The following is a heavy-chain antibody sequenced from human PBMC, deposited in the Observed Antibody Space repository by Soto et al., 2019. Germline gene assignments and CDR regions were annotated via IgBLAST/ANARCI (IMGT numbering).Heavy chain of an antibody. CDR1: GFTFSSYG. V-gene: IGHV3-30*18. CDR2: ISYDGSNK. CDR3: AKDRRVGAVAAPFDY. J-gene: IGHJ4*02. D-gene: IGHD6-19*01. Sequence: QVQLVESGGGVVQPGRSLRLSCAASGFTFSSYGMHWVRQAPGKGLEWVAVISYDGSNKYYADSVKGRFTISRDNSKNALDLQRNSLRAEDTAVYYCAKDRRVGAVAAPFDYWGQGTLVTVSS.